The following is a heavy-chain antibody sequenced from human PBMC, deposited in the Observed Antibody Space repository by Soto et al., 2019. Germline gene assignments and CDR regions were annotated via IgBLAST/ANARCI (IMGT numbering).Heavy chain of an antibody. CDR3: ARDRDSSSWYYYYYGMDV. J-gene: IGHJ6*02. CDR1: GGSISSSNW. V-gene: IGHV4-4*02. CDR2: IYHSGST. Sequence: SETLSLTCAVSGGSISSSNWWSFVRQPPGKGLEWIGEIYHSGSTNYNPSLKSRVTISVDKSKNQFSLKLSSVTAADTAVYYCARDRDSSSWYYYYYGMDVWGQGTTVTVSS. D-gene: IGHD6-13*01.